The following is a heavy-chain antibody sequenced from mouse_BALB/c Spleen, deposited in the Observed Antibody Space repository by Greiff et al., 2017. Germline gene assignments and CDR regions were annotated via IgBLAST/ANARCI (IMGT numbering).Heavy chain of an antibody. J-gene: IGHJ4*01. Sequence: EVKLVESGGGLVQPGGSLRLYCATSGFTFTDYYMSWVRQPPGKALEWLGFIRNKANGYTTEYSASVKGRFTISRDNSQSILYLQMNTLRAEDSATYYCARDLGYYGWAAMDYWGQGTSVTVSS. CDR2: IRNKANGYTT. CDR1: GFTFTDYY. CDR3: ARDLGYYGWAAMDY. D-gene: IGHD1-1*01. V-gene: IGHV7-3*02.